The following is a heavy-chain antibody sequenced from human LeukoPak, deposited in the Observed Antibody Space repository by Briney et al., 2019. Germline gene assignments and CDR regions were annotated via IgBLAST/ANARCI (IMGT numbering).Heavy chain of an antibody. J-gene: IGHJ6*02. D-gene: IGHD5-12*01. Sequence: GGSLRLSCAASGLTFSSYWMSWVRQAPGKGLEWVSAISGSGGSTYYADSVKGRFTISRDNSKNTLYLQMNSLRAEDTAVYYCAKVNSGYAKKGDYYYYYGMDVWGQGTTVTVSS. CDR1: GLTFSSYW. CDR3: AKVNSGYAKKGDYYYYYGMDV. V-gene: IGHV3-23*01. CDR2: ISGSGGST.